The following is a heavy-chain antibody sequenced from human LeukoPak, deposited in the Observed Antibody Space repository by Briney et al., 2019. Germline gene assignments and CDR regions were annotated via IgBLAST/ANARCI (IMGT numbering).Heavy chain of an antibody. V-gene: IGHV4-30-4*01. CDR3: ARRHCSGGSCYWTVFDY. D-gene: IGHD2-15*01. CDR2: IYYSGST. CDR1: GGSISSGDYY. J-gene: IGHJ4*02. Sequence: SETLSLTCTVSGGSISSGDYYWSWIRQPPGKGLEWIGYIYYSGSTYYNPSLKSRVTISVDTSKNQFSLKLSSVTAADTAVYYCARRHCSGGSCYWTVFDYWGQGTLVTVSS.